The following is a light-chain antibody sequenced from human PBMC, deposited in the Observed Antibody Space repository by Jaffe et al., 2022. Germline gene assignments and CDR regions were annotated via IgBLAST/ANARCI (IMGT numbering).Light chain of an antibody. CDR3: QQSYSTPPT. Sequence: DIQVTQSPSSLSASVGDRVTITCRASQSISDYLNWYQQKPGNAPKLLIYAASSLQSGVPSRFSGSGSGTDFTLTISSLQPEDFGSYYCQQSYSTPPTFGQGTKVEIK. CDR2: AAS. V-gene: IGKV1-39*01. CDR1: QSISDY. J-gene: IGKJ2*01.